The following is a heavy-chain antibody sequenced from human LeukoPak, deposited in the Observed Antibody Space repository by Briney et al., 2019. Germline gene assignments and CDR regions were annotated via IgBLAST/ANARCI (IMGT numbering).Heavy chain of an antibody. D-gene: IGHD6-13*01. CDR3: ASLRAAAGTDEVY. V-gene: IGHV1-69*04. CDR1: GGTFSSYA. CDR2: IIPILGIA. Sequence: ASVNVSCKASGGTFSSYAISWVRQAPGQGLEWMGRIIPILGIANYAQKFQGRVTITADKSTSTAYMELSSLRSEDTAVYYCASLRAAAGTDEVYWGQGTLVTVSS. J-gene: IGHJ4*02.